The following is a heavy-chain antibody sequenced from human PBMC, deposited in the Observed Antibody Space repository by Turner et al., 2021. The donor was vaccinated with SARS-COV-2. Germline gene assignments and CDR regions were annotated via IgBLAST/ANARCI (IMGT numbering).Heavy chain of an antibody. Sequence: QLQLQESGPGLVRPSETLSLICTVSGDSISTSHDYWGWLRQPPGKGLEWIGSIYYSGRTFYNPSVKSRVTISVDTSKNDFSLQLSSVTAADTAVYCCMRHDHYGSASINWFNSWGQGTLVTVSS. J-gene: IGHJ5*01. CDR3: MRHDHYGSASINWFNS. CDR1: GDSISTSHDY. V-gene: IGHV4-39*01. CDR2: IYYSGRT. D-gene: IGHD3-10*01.